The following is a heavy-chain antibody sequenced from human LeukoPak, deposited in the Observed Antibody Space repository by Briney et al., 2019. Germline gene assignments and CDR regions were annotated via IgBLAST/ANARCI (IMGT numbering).Heavy chain of an antibody. CDR1: GLTFSTYC. CDR3: ARVVGATMRAPFDF. J-gene: IGHJ4*02. CDR2: ITVDGTIT. V-gene: IGHV3-74*03. D-gene: IGHD1-26*01. Sequence: GGTLRLSCAASGLTFSTYCMHWGRHPPGKGLGWGSRITVDGTITTYADSSRGRFTMSRDNATSTLYLQMSSLRAEDTAVYYCARVVGATMRAPFDFWGQGMLVTVSS.